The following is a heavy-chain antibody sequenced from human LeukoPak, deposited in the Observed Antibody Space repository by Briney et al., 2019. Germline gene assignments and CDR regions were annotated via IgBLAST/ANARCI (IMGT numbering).Heavy chain of an antibody. CDR3: ARTNKRMYQLLRGYYFDY. Sequence: SETLTLTCTVSGCSISSYYWSWIRQPPGKGLEWIGYIYYSGSTNYNPSLKSRVTISVDTSKNQFSLKLSSVTAADTAVYYCARTNKRMYQLLRGYYFDYWGQGTLVTVSS. V-gene: IGHV4-59*08. CDR1: GCSISSYY. CDR2: IYYSGST. J-gene: IGHJ4*02. D-gene: IGHD2-2*01.